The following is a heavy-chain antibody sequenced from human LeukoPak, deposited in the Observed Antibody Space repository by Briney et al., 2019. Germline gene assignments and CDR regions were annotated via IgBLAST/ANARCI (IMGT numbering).Heavy chain of an antibody. V-gene: IGHV5-51*01. D-gene: IGHD6-13*01. Sequence: PGESLKISCKGSGYSFTSYWIGWVRQMPGKGLEWMGIIYPGDSDTGYSPSFQGQVTISADKSISTAYLQWSSLKASDTAMYYCARLPQAAAGPYYYYYYGMDVWGQGTTVTVSS. CDR2: IYPGDSDT. CDR3: ARLPQAAAGPYYYYYYGMDV. J-gene: IGHJ6*02. CDR1: GYSFTSYW.